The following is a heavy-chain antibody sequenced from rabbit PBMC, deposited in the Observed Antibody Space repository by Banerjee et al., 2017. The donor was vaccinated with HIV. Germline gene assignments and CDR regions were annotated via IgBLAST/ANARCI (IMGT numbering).Heavy chain of an antibody. D-gene: IGHD4-1*01. CDR1: GFTFSNYYM. Sequence: QEQLEESGGDLVKPEGSLTLTCTASGFTFSNYYMSWVRQAPGKGLEWIACINGGGGSTYYASWAKGRFTISKTSSTTVTLQMTSLTAADTATYFCARKDASSGWCLNLWGQGTLVTVS. J-gene: IGHJ4*01. CDR3: ARKDASSGWCLNL. CDR2: INGGGGST. V-gene: IGHV1S45*01.